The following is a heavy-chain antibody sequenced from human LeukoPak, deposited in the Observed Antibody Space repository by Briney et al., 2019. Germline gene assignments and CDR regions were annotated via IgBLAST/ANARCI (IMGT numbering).Heavy chain of an antibody. CDR3: ARTDRRAVPDIRYYYYYYMDV. CDR2: IYYSGST. Sequence: SETLSLTCTVSGGSISSYYWSWIRQPPGKGLEWIGYIYYSGSTNYNPSLKSRVTMSVDTSKNQFSLNLSSVTAADTAVYYCARTDRRAVPDIRYYYYYYMDVWGKGTTVTISS. D-gene: IGHD3-9*01. V-gene: IGHV4-59*12. J-gene: IGHJ6*03. CDR1: GGSISSYY.